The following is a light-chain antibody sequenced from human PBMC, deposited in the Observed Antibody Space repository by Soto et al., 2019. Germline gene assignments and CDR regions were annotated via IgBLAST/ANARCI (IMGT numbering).Light chain of an antibody. J-gene: IGLJ1*01. Sequence: QSALTQPPSASGSPGQSVTISCNGTSSDVGGYNYVSWYQQHPGKAPKLMIYEVSKRPSGVPDRFSGSKSGNTASLTVSGLQPEDEADYYCSSYAGSNKSVFGTGTKLTVL. V-gene: IGLV2-8*01. CDR3: SSYAGSNKSV. CDR2: EVS. CDR1: SSDVGGYNY.